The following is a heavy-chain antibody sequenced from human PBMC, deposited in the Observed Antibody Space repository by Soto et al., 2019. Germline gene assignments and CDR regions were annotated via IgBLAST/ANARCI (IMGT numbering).Heavy chain of an antibody. J-gene: IGHJ4*02. CDR1: GGSISSSSYY. D-gene: IGHD5-18*01. CDR3: ARATSWIQLWFFDY. CDR2: IYYSGST. Sequence: PSETLSLTCTVSGGSISSSSYYWGWIRQPPGKGLEWIGSIYYSGSTYYNPSLKSRVTISVDTSKNQFSLKLSSVTAADTAVYYCARATSWIQLWFFDYWGQGTLVTAPQ. V-gene: IGHV4-39*01.